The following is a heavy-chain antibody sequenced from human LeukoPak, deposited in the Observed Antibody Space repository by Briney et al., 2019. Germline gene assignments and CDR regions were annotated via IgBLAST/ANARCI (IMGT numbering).Heavy chain of an antibody. V-gene: IGHV1-18*01. J-gene: IGHJ3*02. Sequence: ASVKVSCKASGYTFTSYSISWVRQAPGQGLEWMGWISAYNGNTNYAQKLQGRVTMTTDTSTSTAYMELRSLRSDDTAVYYCAAEYYDILTGYRDDAFDIWGQGTMVTVSS. CDR3: AAEYYDILTGYRDDAFDI. D-gene: IGHD3-9*01. CDR2: ISAYNGNT. CDR1: GYTFTSYS.